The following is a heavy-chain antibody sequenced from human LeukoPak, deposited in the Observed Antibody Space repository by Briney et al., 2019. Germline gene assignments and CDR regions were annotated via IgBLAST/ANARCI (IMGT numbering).Heavy chain of an antibody. CDR2: IYYNGAT. D-gene: IGHD6-13*01. CDR3: ARDGIAATGLTFDY. Sequence: PSQTLSLTCTVSGGSISSGGYYWSWIRQHPGKGLEWIGYIYYNGATYYNPSLQSRVTISIDPSNNQFSLKLSSVTAADTAVYYCARDGIAATGLTFDYWGQGTLVTVST. V-gene: IGHV4-31*03. J-gene: IGHJ4*02. CDR1: GGSISSGGYY.